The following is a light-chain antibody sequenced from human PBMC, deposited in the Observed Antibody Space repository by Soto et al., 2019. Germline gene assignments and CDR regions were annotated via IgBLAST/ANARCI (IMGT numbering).Light chain of an antibody. J-gene: IGKJ1*01. CDR2: STS. V-gene: IGKV1-39*01. CDR1: QTVTNY. CDR3: QQSYSFPRT. Sequence: DIQMTQSPSSLSAAVGDRVTITFRASQTVTNYLYWYHQQPGKAPKLLIHSTSTLQTEVPSRFSGSGSGTDFTLTINSLQPEDFGTYYCQQSYSFPRTFGQGTKVDI.